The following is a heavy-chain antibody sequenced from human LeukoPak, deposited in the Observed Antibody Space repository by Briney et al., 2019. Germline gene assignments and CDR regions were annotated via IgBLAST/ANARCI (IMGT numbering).Heavy chain of an antibody. Sequence: PSETLSLTCTVSGGSISSNYWSWIRQPAGKGLERIGRVHTSGESNYHPSLKTRVTMSADTSKNQFSLRLSSVTAADTAVYFCARENYFAGGGYGADFWGQGTLVTVSS. D-gene: IGHD3-22*01. J-gene: IGHJ4*02. CDR3: ARENYFAGGGYGADF. CDR2: VHTSGES. V-gene: IGHV4-4*07. CDR1: GGSISSNY.